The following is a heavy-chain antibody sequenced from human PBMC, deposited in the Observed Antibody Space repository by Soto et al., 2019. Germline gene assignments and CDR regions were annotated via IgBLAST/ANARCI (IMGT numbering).Heavy chain of an antibody. V-gene: IGHV1-69*06. J-gene: IGHJ4*02. D-gene: IGHD2-2*01. CDR2: IIPIFGTA. Sequence: SVKVSCKASGGTFSSYAISWVRQAPGQGLEWMGGIIPIFGTANYAQKFQGRVTITADKSTSTAYMELSSLRSEDTAVYYCARVYCSSTSCYHFDYWGQGTLVTVSS. CDR3: ARVYCSSTSCYHFDY. CDR1: GGTFSSYA.